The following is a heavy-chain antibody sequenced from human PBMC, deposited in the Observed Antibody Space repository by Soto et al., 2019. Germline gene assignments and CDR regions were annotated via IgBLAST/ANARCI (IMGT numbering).Heavy chain of an antibody. CDR3: AKDRRAGRKYDLYLDF. CDR2: ISATGGGT. Sequence: LILSCASSGCNFINCSMILVREAPGKGLEWVSLISATGGGTYYADSVRGRFTISRDNSHNTLYLQVHSLTAEDTAVYYCAKDRRAGRKYDLYLDFWGQGAKVTVSS. D-gene: IGHD3-16*01. CDR1: GCNFINCS. J-gene: IGHJ4*02. V-gene: IGHV3-23*01.